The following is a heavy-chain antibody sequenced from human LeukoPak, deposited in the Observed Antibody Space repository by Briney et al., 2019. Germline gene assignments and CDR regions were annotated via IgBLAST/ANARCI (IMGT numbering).Heavy chain of an antibody. Sequence: ASVKVSCKASGYTFFSYGISWVRQAPGQGLEWMGWISAYNGDTNYTQKFQGKVTMTTDTSTNTAYMELRSLRSDDTAVYYCARGYGSSGYYYYGMDVWGQGTTVTVSS. CDR3: ARGYGSSGYYYYGMDV. CDR1: GYTFFSYG. J-gene: IGHJ6*02. V-gene: IGHV1-18*01. CDR2: ISAYNGDT. D-gene: IGHD3-22*01.